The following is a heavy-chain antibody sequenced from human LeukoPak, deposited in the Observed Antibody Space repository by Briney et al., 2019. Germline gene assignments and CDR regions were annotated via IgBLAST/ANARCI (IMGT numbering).Heavy chain of an antibody. CDR1: GGSFSGYY. Sequence: PSEALSLTCAVYGGSFSGYYWKWIRLPPGKGLEWIGEINHSGSTNYNPSLKSRVTISVDTPKKQFSLRLSSVTAADTAVYYCARGESNAFDIWGQGTMVTVPS. V-gene: IGHV4-34*01. D-gene: IGHD5/OR15-5a*01. CDR2: INHSGST. J-gene: IGHJ3*02. CDR3: ARGESNAFDI.